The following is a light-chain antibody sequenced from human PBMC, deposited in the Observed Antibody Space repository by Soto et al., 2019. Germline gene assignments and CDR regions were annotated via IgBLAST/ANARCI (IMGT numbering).Light chain of an antibody. V-gene: IGKV1-39*01. CDR1: QSMTTY. Sequence: DIQMIQSPSSLPASVGDTVTITCRASQSMTTYVNWYQQKTGKAPKVLIYGTSTLQSGVPPRFSGSGSGTNFTLTIAGLQPEDFATYHCQHSYNTPRTFGQGTKLEIK. J-gene: IGKJ2*01. CDR2: GTS. CDR3: QHSYNTPRT.